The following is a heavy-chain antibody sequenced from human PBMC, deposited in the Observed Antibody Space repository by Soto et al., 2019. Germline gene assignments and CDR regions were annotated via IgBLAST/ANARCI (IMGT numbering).Heavy chain of an antibody. D-gene: IGHD4-4*01. Sequence: EVQLVESGGGLVQPGRSLRLSCAASGFTFENYAMHRVRLGPGKGLEWVSGISWHSGTIGYADSVRGRFTISRDNAKNSLYLQMNSLRPEDTALYYCAKEKVYSNYQYYFDSWGQGTLVTVSS. V-gene: IGHV3-9*01. CDR1: GFTFENYA. CDR2: ISWHSGTI. CDR3: AKEKVYSNYQYYFDS. J-gene: IGHJ4*02.